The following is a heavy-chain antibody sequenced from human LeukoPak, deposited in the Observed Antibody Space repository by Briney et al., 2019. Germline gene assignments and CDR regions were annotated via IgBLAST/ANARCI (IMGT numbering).Heavy chain of an antibody. Sequence: GGSLRLSCAASGFTFSSYSMNWVRQAPGKGLEWVSYISSSSSTIYYADSVKGRFTISRDNAKNSLYLQMNSLRDEDTAVYYCARDLSPYYDFWSGYYDYWGQGTLVTVSS. J-gene: IGHJ4*02. CDR3: ARDLSPYYDFWSGYYDY. CDR2: ISSSSSTI. V-gene: IGHV3-48*02. CDR1: GFTFSSYS. D-gene: IGHD3-3*01.